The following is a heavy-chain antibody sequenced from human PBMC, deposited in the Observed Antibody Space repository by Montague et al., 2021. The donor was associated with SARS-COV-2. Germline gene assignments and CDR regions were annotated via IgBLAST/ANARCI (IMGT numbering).Heavy chain of an antibody. V-gene: IGHV4-39*01. J-gene: IGHJ3*02. D-gene: IGHD3-9*01. CDR3: ATHYDILTGYYIDAFDI. CDR1: GGSISSSSYY. CDR2: IYYSGST. Sequence: SETRSLTCTVSGGSISSSSYYWGWIRQPPGKGLEWIGSIYYSGSTYYNPSLKSRVTISVDTSKNQFPLELSSVTAADTAVYYCATHYDILTGYYIDAFDIWGQGTMVTVSS.